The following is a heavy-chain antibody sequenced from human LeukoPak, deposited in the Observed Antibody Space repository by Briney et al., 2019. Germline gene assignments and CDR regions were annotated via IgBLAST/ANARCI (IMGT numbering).Heavy chain of an antibody. V-gene: IGHV3-66*03. CDR2: IYSCGST. CDR1: GFTVSSNY. J-gene: IGHJ4*02. CDR3: AKIGELATISPYNYFDC. Sequence: GGSLRLSCAASGFTVSSNYMSWVRQAPGKGLEWVSVIYSCGSTYYADSVKGRFTISRDNSKNTLYLQMNSLRPEDTAVYYCAKIGELATISPYNYFDCWGQGTLVTVSS. D-gene: IGHD5-24*01.